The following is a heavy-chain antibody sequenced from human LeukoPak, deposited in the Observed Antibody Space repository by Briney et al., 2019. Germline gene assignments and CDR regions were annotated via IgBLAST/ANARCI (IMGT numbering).Heavy chain of an antibody. CDR3: ARERVAVAAYHDAFDI. D-gene: IGHD6-19*01. CDR2: ISYDGSNK. CDR1: GFTFSSYA. J-gene: IGHJ3*02. Sequence: PGGSLRLSCAASGFTFSSYAMHWVRQAPGKGLEWVAVISYDGSNKYYAGSVKGRLTISRDNTKNSLYLQMNSLRVEDTALYYCARERVAVAAYHDAFDIWGQGTMVTVSS. V-gene: IGHV3-30-3*01.